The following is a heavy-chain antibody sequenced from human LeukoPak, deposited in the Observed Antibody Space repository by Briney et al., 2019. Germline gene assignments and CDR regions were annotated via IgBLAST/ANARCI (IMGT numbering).Heavy chain of an antibody. D-gene: IGHD3-10*02. CDR2: ISSSGSTI. J-gene: IGHJ6*04. CDR3: AELGITMIGGV. CDR1: GFPFSSYE. V-gene: IGHV3-48*03. Sequence: PGGSLRLSCAASGFPFSSYEMNWLRQARGKGLEWVSYISSSGSTIYYADSVKGRFTISRDNAKNSLCLQMNSLRAEDTAVYYCAELGITMIGGVWGKGTTVTISS.